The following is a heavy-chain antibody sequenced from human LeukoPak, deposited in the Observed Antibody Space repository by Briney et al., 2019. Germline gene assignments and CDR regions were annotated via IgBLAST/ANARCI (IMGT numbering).Heavy chain of an antibody. CDR3: AGVLRYSDTLDY. D-gene: IGHD3-9*01. J-gene: IGHJ4*02. V-gene: IGHV4-59*01. Sequence: PSETLSLTCTVSGGSISSYYWSWIRQPPGKGLEWIGYIYYSGSTNYNPSLKSRVTISVDTSKNQFSLKLSSVTAADTAVYYCAGVLRYSDTLDYWGQGTLVTVSS. CDR1: GGSISSYY. CDR2: IYYSGST.